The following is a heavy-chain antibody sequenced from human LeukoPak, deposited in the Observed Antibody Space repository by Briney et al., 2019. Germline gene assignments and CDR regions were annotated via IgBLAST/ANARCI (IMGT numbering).Heavy chain of an antibody. CDR2: IYYSGST. D-gene: IGHD3-16*01. CDR3: ARDLMTTLGGEFDY. CDR1: GGSISSSSYY. V-gene: IGHV4-39*02. J-gene: IGHJ4*02. Sequence: PSETLSLTCTVSGGSISSSSYYWGWIRQPPGKGLEWIGSIYYSGSTYYNPSLKSRVTISVDTSKNQFSLKLSSVTAADTAVYYCARDLMTTLGGEFDYWGQGTLVTVSS.